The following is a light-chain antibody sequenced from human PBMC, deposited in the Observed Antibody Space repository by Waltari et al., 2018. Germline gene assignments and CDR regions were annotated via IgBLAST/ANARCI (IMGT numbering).Light chain of an antibody. CDR1: QIVLNY. V-gene: IGKV3-11*01. CDR2: DAS. Sequence: EIMLTQYPATLSLSPGERATLSCRAGQIVLNYLAWYQQKPGQAPRLLIYDASNRATGIPARFSGSGSGTDFTLTISSLEPEDFAVYYCQHRISWPLTFGGGAKVEIK. J-gene: IGKJ4*01. CDR3: QHRISWPLT.